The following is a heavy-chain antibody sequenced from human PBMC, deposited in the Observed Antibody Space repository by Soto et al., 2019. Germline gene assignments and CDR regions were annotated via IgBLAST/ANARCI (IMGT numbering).Heavy chain of an antibody. J-gene: IGHJ4*02. V-gene: IGHV4-34*01. CDR2: ISPSGTT. Sequence: SETLSLTCSLYSGSLSGYYWSWIRQPPGKGLEWIGEISPSGTTNYSPSLKSRVSISVDTSKNQFSLNLTSLTAADTAVYYCARAPKVSGSAQTRPDFWGQGSLVTVSS. D-gene: IGHD6-6*01. CDR1: SGSLSGYY. CDR3: ARAPKVSGSAQTRPDF.